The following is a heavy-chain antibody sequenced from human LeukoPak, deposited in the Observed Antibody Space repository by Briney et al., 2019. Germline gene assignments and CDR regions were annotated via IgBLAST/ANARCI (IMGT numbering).Heavy chain of an antibody. CDR2: ISAYNGNT. J-gene: IGHJ4*02. V-gene: IGHV1-18*01. Sequence: GASVKVSCKASGYTFTSYGISWVRQAPGQGLEWMGWISAYNGNTNYAQKLQGRVTMTTDTSTSTAYMELRSLRSDDTAVYYCARASLEYSSGWTDFDYWGQGTLVTVSS. CDR1: GYTFTSYG. D-gene: IGHD6-19*01. CDR3: ARASLEYSSGWTDFDY.